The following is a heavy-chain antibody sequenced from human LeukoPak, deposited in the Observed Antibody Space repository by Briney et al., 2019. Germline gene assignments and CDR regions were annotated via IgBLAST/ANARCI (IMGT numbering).Heavy chain of an antibody. D-gene: IGHD2-2*01. Sequence: SETLSLTCTVSGGSITSYYWSWIRQPPGKGLGWIGYVSYSGSTNYNPSLKSRVTISVDTSKNQFSLKLSSVTAADTAVYYCASGGYCSSTTCYPNWFDPWGQGTLVTVSS. CDR2: VSYSGST. CDR1: GGSITSYY. V-gene: IGHV4-59*01. CDR3: ASGGYCSSTTCYPNWFDP. J-gene: IGHJ5*02.